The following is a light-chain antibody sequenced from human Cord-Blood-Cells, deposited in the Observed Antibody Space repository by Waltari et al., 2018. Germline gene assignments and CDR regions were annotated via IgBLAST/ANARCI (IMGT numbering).Light chain of an antibody. CDR1: SRDVGGYTS. J-gene: IGLJ2*01. CDR3: SSYTSSSTLV. CDR2: EVS. V-gene: IGLV2-14*01. Sequence: QSALTQPASVSGSPGRSITIPCTGTSRDVGGYTSVSWYQQHPGKAPKPMIYEVSNRPSGVSNRFSGSKSGNTASLTISGLQAEDEADYYCSSYTSSSTLVFGGGTKLTVL.